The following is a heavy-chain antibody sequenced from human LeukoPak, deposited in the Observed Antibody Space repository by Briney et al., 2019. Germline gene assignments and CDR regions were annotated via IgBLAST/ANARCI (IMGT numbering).Heavy chain of an antibody. V-gene: IGHV4-34*01. Sequence: SETLSLTCAVYGGSFSGYYWSWIRQPPGKGLEWIGEINHSGSTNYNPSLKSRVTISVDTSKNQFSLKLSSVTAADTAVYYCARGVRRFGVVSNWFDPWGQGTLVTVSS. CDR3: ARGVRRFGVVSNWFDP. J-gene: IGHJ5*02. D-gene: IGHD3-3*01. CDR2: INHSGST. CDR1: GGSFSGYY.